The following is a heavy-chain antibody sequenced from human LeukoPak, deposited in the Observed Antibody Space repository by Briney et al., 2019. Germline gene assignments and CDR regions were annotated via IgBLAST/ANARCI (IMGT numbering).Heavy chain of an antibody. V-gene: IGHV3-30*02. CDR1: GFNFSSYG. J-gene: IGHJ4*02. CDR2: IRYDGNNK. Sequence: GGSLRLSCAASGFNFSSYGTHWVRQAPGKGLEWVAFIRYDGNNKYYADSVKGRFTISRDNSKNTLYVQMNSLRAEDTAVYYCAKDRGWELKLFDYWGQGTLVTVSS. D-gene: IGHD1-26*01. CDR3: AKDRGWELKLFDY.